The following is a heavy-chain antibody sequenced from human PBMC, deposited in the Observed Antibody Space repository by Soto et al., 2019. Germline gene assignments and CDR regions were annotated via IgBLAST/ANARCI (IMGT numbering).Heavy chain of an antibody. CDR3: ASDLVGASDSYGLDV. CDR1: CLAFSNYG. J-gene: IGHJ6*02. V-gene: IGHV3-33*01. D-gene: IGHD1-26*01. CDR2: IWHDGNNK. Sequence: LRLSFAASCLAFSNYGMHLVRQAPCKGLEWVAIIWHDGNNKYYADSVRGRFIISRDNSKNRLYLQMNSLRAEDTAVYYCASDLVGASDSYGLDVWGQGTPVTVSS.